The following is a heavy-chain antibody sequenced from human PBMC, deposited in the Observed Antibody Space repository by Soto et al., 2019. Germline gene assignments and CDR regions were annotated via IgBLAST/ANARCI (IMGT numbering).Heavy chain of an antibody. Sequence: RLSCAGSGFTFGDAYMTWLCHAPGKGLEWLSYISPGSRYPAYTDSVKGRFTISRDNAKRTLYLQMMSLTAEDTAIYYCVRGGGGGLFDPWGQGTMVTVSS. CDR3: VRGGGGGLFDP. CDR1: GFTFGDAY. D-gene: IGHD2-15*01. V-gene: IGHV3-11*06. CDR2: ISPGSRYP. J-gene: IGHJ5*02.